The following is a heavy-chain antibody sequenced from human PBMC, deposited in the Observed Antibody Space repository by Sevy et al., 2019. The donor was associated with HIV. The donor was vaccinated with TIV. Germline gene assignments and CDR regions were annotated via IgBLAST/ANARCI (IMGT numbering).Heavy chain of an antibody. J-gene: IGHJ6*02. D-gene: IGHD6-6*01. V-gene: IGHV3-33*01. CDR2: IWYDGSNK. CDR1: GFTFSSYG. CDR3: ARDLAARDEYYYYGMDV. Sequence: GGSLRRSCAASGFTFSSYGMHWVRQAPGKGLEWVAVIWYDGSNKYYADSMKGRFTISRDNSKNTLYLQMNSLRAEDTAVYYCARDLAARDEYYYYGMDVWGHGTTVTVSS.